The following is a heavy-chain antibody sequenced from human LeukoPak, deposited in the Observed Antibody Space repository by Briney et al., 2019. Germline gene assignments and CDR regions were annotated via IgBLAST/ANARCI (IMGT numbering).Heavy chain of an antibody. CDR2: IRSKAYGGTT. Sequence: GGSLRLSCAASGFTFSSYAMSWVRQAPGKGLEWVGFIRSKAYGGTTEYAASVKGRFTISRDDSKSIAYLQMNSLKTEDTAVYYCTRDISTTYYWGQGTLVTVSS. V-gene: IGHV3-49*04. CDR1: GFTFSSYA. CDR3: TRDISTTYY. J-gene: IGHJ4*02. D-gene: IGHD1-1*01.